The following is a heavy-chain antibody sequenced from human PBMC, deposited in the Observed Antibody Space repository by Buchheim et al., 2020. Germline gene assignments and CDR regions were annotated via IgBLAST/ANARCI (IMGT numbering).Heavy chain of an antibody. CDR1: GGSISSSSYY. Sequence: QLQLQESGPGLVKPSETLSLTCTVSGGSISSSSYYWGWIRQPPGKGLEWIGSIYYSGSTYYNPSLRSRVTISVDTSKNQFSLKLSSVTAADTAVYYCARKTGIAVAGTILWGQGTL. V-gene: IGHV4-39*01. D-gene: IGHD6-19*01. CDR2: IYYSGST. CDR3: ARKTGIAVAGTIL. J-gene: IGHJ4*02.